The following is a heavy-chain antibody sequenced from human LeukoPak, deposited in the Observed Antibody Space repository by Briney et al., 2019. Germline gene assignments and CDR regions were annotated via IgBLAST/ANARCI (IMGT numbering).Heavy chain of an antibody. J-gene: IGHJ4*02. CDR1: GFTFSSYS. CDR2: IGSSSSYI. CDR3: ARSFLSIAAAATDY. D-gene: IGHD6-13*01. V-gene: IGHV3-21*01. Sequence: PGGSLRLSWAASGFTFSSYSMNWVRQAPGKGLEWVSSIGSSSSYIYYADSVKGRFTISRDNAKNSLYLQMNSLRAEDTAVYYCARSFLSIAAAATDYWGQGTLVTVPS.